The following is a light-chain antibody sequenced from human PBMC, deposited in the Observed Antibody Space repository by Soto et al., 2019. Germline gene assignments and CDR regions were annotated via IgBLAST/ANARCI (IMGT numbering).Light chain of an antibody. CDR2: EVS. CDR1: SSDVGAYNL. V-gene: IGLV2-14*01. CDR3: SSQTGSATVL. Sequence: QSVLTQPASVSGSPGQSITISCTGTSSDVGAYNLVSWYQQFPGKAPKLMIYEVSNRPSGVSDRFSGSKSGNTASLIISGLQAEDEADYYCSSQTGSATVLFGGGTKVTVL. J-gene: IGLJ2*01.